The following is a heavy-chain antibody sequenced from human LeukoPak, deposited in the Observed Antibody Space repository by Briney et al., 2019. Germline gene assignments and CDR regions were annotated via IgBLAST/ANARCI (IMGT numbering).Heavy chain of an antibody. Sequence: PGGSLRLSCAASGFTFDDYAMHWVRQGPGKGLEWVSGISWNSGSIGYADSVKGRFTISRDNAKNSLYLQMNSLRAEDTALYYCAKATLISSSWYYGMDVWGQGTTVTVSS. D-gene: IGHD6-13*01. V-gene: IGHV3-9*01. CDR2: ISWNSGSI. CDR3: AKATLISSSWYYGMDV. J-gene: IGHJ6*02. CDR1: GFTFDDYA.